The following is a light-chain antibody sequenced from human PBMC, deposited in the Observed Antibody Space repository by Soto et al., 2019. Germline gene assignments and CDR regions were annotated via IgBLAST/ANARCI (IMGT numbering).Light chain of an antibody. V-gene: IGKV1-5*01. J-gene: IGKJ1*01. CDR1: QTISSW. CDR3: QQYNSFSWT. Sequence: DIQMTQSPSTLSGSVGDRVTITCRASQTISSWLAWYQQKPGKAPKLLIYDASSLEGGVPSRFSGSGSGTEFTLTISGLQPDDFATYDCQQYNSFSWTFGQGTKVETK. CDR2: DAS.